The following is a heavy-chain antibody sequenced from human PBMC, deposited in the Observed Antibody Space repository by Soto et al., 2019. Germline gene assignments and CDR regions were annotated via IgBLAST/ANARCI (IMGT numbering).Heavy chain of an antibody. CDR3: AGGIAARPLGY. V-gene: IGHV4-30-2*01. J-gene: IGHJ4*02. CDR1: GGSFSSGGYS. D-gene: IGHD6-6*01. CDR2: IYHSGST. Sequence: SETLSLTCAVYGGSFSSGGYSWSWIRQPPGKGLEWIGYIYHSGSTYYNPSLKSRVTISVDRSKNQFSLKLSSVTAADTAVYYCAGGIAARPLGYWGQGTLVTVSS.